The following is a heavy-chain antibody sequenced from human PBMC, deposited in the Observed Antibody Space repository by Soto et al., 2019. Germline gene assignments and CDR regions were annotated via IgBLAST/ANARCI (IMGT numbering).Heavy chain of an antibody. CDR1: GYTFTSYA. J-gene: IGHJ4*02. Sequence: ASVKVSCKASGYTFTSYAMHWVRQAPGQRLEWMGWINAGNGNTKYSQKFQGRVTITRDTSASTAYMELSSLRSEDTAVYYCARPRGLLWFGELSGPFDYWGQGTLVTVSS. CDR2: INAGNGNT. CDR3: ARPRGLLWFGELSGPFDY. V-gene: IGHV1-3*01. D-gene: IGHD3-10*01.